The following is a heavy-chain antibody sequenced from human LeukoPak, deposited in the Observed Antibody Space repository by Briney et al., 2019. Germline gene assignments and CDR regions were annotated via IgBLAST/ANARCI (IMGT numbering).Heavy chain of an antibody. CDR1: GFTFSSYA. J-gene: IGHJ5*02. CDR2: ISGSGGST. V-gene: IGHV3-23*01. D-gene: IGHD1-7*01. Sequence: HPGGSLRLSCAASGFTFSSYAMSWVREAPGKGLEWVSAISGSGGSTYYADSGKGGFTIPRDSSKNTLYLQMNSLRAEDTAVYYCARDLELWWFDPWGQGTLVTVSS. CDR3: ARDLELWWFDP.